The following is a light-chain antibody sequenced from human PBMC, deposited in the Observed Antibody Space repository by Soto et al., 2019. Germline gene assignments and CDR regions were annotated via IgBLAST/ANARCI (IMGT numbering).Light chain of an antibody. CDR3: QQYDSYAWT. J-gene: IGKJ1*01. CDR2: DAS. CDR1: QSISSW. V-gene: IGKV1-5*01. Sequence: IQMTQSPSILSASLVDIVSITCRASQSISSWLAWYQQKPGKAPKLLIYDASSLESGVPSRFSGIGSGTEFTLTITSLQPDDFATYYCQQYDSYAWTFGQGTKVDI.